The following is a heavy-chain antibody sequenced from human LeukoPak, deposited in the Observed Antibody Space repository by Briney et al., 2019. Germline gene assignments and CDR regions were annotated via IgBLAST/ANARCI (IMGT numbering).Heavy chain of an antibody. D-gene: IGHD6-19*01. V-gene: IGHV3-21*01. Sequence: GGSLRLSCAASGFTFSSYSMNWVRQAPGKGLEWVSSISSSSSYIYYADPVKGRFTISRDNAKNSLYLQMNSLRAEDTAVYYCATLHQVGGYWGQGTLVTVSS. CDR1: GFTFSSYS. J-gene: IGHJ4*02. CDR3: ATLHQVGGY. CDR2: ISSSSSYI.